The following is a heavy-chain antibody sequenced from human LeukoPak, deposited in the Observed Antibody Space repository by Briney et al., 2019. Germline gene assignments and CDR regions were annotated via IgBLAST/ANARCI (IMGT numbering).Heavy chain of an antibody. CDR3: AKDSGQWLAVYYFDY. D-gene: IGHD6-19*01. Sequence: GGSLRLSCAASGFTFSSYGMHWVRQAPGKGLEWVAFIRYDGSNKYYADSVKGRFTISRDNSKNTLYLQMNSLRAEDTAVYYCAKDSGQWLAVYYFDYWGQGTLVTVSS. J-gene: IGHJ4*02. V-gene: IGHV3-30*02. CDR2: IRYDGSNK. CDR1: GFTFSSYG.